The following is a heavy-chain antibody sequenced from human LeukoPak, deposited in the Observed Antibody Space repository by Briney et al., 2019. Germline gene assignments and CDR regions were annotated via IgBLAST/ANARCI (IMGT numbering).Heavy chain of an antibody. D-gene: IGHD6-19*01. CDR3: ARQWLSLAAFDI. CDR2: ISHSGST. V-gene: IGHV4-34*01. J-gene: IGHJ3*02. Sequence: PSETLSLTCAVYGGSFSGYYWSWIRQPPGKGLEWIGEISHSGSTNYNPSLKSRVTISVDTSKNQFSLKLSSVTAADTAVYYCARQWLSLAAFDIWGQGTMVTVSS. CDR1: GGSFSGYY.